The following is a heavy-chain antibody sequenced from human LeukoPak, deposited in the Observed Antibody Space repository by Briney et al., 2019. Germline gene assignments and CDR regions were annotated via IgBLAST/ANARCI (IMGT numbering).Heavy chain of an antibody. CDR1: GGTFSSYA. V-gene: IGHV1-69*01. CDR3: ARGPITTRSHFDY. Sequence: SVEVSCKASGGTFSSYAISWVRQAPGQGLEWMGGIIPIFATANYAQKFQGRVTITADESTSTAYMELSSLRSEDTAVYYCARGPITTRSHFDYWGQGTLVTVSS. CDR2: IIPIFATA. D-gene: IGHD3-22*01. J-gene: IGHJ4*02.